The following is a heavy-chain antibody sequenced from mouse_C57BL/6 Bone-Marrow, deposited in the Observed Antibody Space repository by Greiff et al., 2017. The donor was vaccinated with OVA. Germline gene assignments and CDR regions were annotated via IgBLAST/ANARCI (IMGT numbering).Heavy chain of an antibody. CDR2: IYPGDGDT. CDR3: AGYGNYENPAMDD. D-gene: IGHD2-10*02. V-gene: IGHV1-82*01. J-gene: IGHJ4*01. Sequence: QVQLQQSGPELVKPGASVKISCKASGYAFSSSWMNWVKQRPGKGLEWIGRIYPGDGDTNYNGKFKGKATLTADKSSSTAYMQLSSLTSEDSAVYFGAGYGNYENPAMDDWGQGTSVTVSS. CDR1: GYAFSSSW.